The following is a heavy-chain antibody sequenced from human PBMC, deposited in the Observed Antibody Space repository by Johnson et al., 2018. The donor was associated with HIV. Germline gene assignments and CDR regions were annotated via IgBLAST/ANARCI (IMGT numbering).Heavy chain of an antibody. CDR3: AKDERQLGGWSHALDI. J-gene: IGHJ3*02. V-gene: IGHV3-30*04. Sequence: QVQLVESGGGVVQPGRSLRLSCAASGFTFSSYALHWVRQAPGKGLEWVAVIWYDGSSKYYADSVEGRFTISRDNSKSTLYLQMSSLKAEDTAVYYCAKDERQLGGWSHALDIWGQGTMVTVSS. D-gene: IGHD7-27*01. CDR2: IWYDGSSK. CDR1: GFTFSSYA.